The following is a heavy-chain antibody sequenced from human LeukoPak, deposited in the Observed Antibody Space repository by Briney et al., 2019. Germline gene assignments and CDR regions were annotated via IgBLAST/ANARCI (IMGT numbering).Heavy chain of an antibody. CDR1: GGTFSSYA. J-gene: IGHJ4*02. CDR2: IIPIFGTA. CDR3: ARDAEYYYDSSGYYDY. V-gene: IGHV1-69*01. Sequence: SVKVSCKASGGTFSSYAISWVPQAPGEGLEWMGGIIPIFGTANYAQKSQGRVTITADESTSTAYMELSSLRSEDTAVYYCARDAEYYYDSSGYYDYWGQGTLVTVSS. D-gene: IGHD3-22*01.